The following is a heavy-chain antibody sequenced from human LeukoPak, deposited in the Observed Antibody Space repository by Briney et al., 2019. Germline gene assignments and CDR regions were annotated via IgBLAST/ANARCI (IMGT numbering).Heavy chain of an antibody. Sequence: SGTLSLTCAVSGGSISSSNWWSWVRQPPGKGLEWIGYIYYSGSTNYNPSLKSRVTISVDTSKNQFSLKLSSVTAADTAVYYCARGQTPGYSYGRYAFDIWGQGTMVTVSS. CDR3: ARGQTPGYSYGRYAFDI. V-gene: IGHV4-4*02. CDR2: IYYSGST. CDR1: GGSISSSNW. D-gene: IGHD5-18*01. J-gene: IGHJ3*02.